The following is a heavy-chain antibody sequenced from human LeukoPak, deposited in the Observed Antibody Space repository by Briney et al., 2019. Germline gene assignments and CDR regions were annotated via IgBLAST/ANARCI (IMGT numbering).Heavy chain of an antibody. J-gene: IGHJ4*02. CDR3: ARVLTLWFGALDY. D-gene: IGHD3-10*01. V-gene: IGHV3-23*01. CDR2: ISGSGGST. CDR1: GFTFSSYA. Sequence: PGGSLRLSCAASGFTFSSYAMSWVRQAPGKGLEWVSAISGSGGSTYYAESVRGRFTISRDNSKNTVYLQMNSLRADDTALYYCARVLTLWFGALDYWGQGRMVSV.